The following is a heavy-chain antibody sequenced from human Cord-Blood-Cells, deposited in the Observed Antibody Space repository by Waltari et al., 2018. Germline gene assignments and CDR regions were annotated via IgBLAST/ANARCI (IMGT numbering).Heavy chain of an antibody. V-gene: IGHV3-33*01. CDR3: ARAAGSSWYTEQYFQH. Sequence: QVQLVESGGGVVQPGRSLRLSCAASGFTFSSYGMHWVRQAPGKGLEWVAVIWDDGSNKYYADSVKGRFTISRDNSKNTLYLQMNSLRAEDTAVYYCARAAGSSWYTEQYFQHWGQGTLVTVSS. CDR1: GFTFSSYG. D-gene: IGHD6-13*01. J-gene: IGHJ1*01. CDR2: IWDDGSNK.